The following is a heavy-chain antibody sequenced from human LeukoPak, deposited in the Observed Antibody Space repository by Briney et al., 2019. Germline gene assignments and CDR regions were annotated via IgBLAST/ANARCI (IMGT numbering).Heavy chain of an antibody. CDR3: ARRVNTMVREVIFNWFDP. CDR1: GYSFTSYW. D-gene: IGHD3-10*01. J-gene: IGHJ5*02. CDR2: IDPSDSYT. Sequence: GESLKISCKGSGYSFTSYWISWVRQMPGKGLEWMGRIDPSDSYTNYSPCFQGHVTISADKSISTAYLQWSSLKASATAMYYCARRVNTMVREVIFNWFDPWGQGTLVTVSS. V-gene: IGHV5-10-1*01.